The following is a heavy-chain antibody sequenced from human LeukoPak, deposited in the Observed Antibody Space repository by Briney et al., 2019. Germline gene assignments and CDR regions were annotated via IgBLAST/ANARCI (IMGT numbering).Heavy chain of an antibody. V-gene: IGHV3-43*02. Sequence: GGSLRLSCAASGFTFDDYAMHWVRQAPGKGLEWVSLISGDGGSTYYADSVKGRFTISRDNSKNSLYLQMNSLRTEGTALYYCAKVGIAARRQYYYGMDVWGQGTAVTVSS. D-gene: IGHD6-6*01. CDR2: ISGDGGST. CDR3: AKVGIAARRQYYYGMDV. J-gene: IGHJ6*02. CDR1: GFTFDDYA.